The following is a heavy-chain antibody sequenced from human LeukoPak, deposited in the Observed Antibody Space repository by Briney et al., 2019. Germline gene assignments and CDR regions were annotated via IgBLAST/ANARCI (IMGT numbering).Heavy chain of an antibody. V-gene: IGHV1-2*02. J-gene: IGHJ6*02. CDR2: INPNSGGT. CDR3: GRRRITMVRGAPSYYGMDV. Sequence: GASVKVYCKASGYTFTGYYMHWVRQAPGQGLEWMGWINPNSGGTNYAQKFQGRVTMTRDTSISTAYMELSRLRSDDTAVYYCGRRRITMVRGAPSYYGMDVWGQGTTVTVSS. CDR1: GYTFTGYY. D-gene: IGHD3-10*01.